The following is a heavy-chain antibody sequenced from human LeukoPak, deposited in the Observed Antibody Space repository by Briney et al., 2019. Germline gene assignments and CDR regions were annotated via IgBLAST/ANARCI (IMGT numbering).Heavy chain of an antibody. Sequence: PSETLSLTCAVYGGSFSGYYWSWIRQPPRKGLEWIGEINHSGSTNYNPSLKSRVTISVDTSKNQFSLKLSSVTAADTAVYYCARVGARYYFDYWGQGTLVTVSS. V-gene: IGHV4-34*01. CDR2: INHSGST. J-gene: IGHJ4*02. D-gene: IGHD1-26*01. CDR3: ARVGARYYFDY. CDR1: GGSFSGYY.